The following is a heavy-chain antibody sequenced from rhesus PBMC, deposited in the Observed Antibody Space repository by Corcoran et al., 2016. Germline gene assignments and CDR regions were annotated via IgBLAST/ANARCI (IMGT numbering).Heavy chain of an antibody. J-gene: IGHJ4*01. D-gene: IGHD6-31*01. CDR1: GFSLSTSGLG. CDR2: IYWEDDK. V-gene: IGHV2S1*01. CDR3: ARGGWRYYFDY. Sequence: QVTLKESGPALVKPTQTLTLTCTFSGFSLSTSGLGVGWIRQPQGKALEWLARIYWEDDKYYSTSLKSRLTISKDTSKNQVVLTMTNMDPVDTATYYCARGGWRYYFDYWGQGVLVTVSS.